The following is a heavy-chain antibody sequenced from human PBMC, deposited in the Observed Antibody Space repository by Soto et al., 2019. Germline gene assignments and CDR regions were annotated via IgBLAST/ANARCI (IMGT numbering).Heavy chain of an antibody. CDR3: AKDFTGYSSSWVPRD. V-gene: IGHV3-23*01. D-gene: IGHD6-13*01. CDR1: GFTFSSYA. CDR2: ISGSGGST. J-gene: IGHJ4*02. Sequence: GGSLRLSXAASGFTFSSYAMSWVRQAPGKGLEWVSAISGSGGSTYYADSVKGRFTISRDNSKNTLYLQMNSLRAEDTAVYYCAKDFTGYSSSWVPRDWGQGTLVTVSS.